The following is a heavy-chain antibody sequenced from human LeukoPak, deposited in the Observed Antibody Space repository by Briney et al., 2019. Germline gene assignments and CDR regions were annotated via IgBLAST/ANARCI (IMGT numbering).Heavy chain of an antibody. Sequence: SETLSLTCTVSGYSISSGYYWGWIRQPPGKGLEWIGSIYHSGSTYYNPSLKSRVTISVDTSKNQFSLKLSSVTAADTAVYYCARDSSGYYYGVGNWFDPWGQGTLVTVSS. CDR1: GYSISSGYY. CDR3: ARDSSGYYYGVGNWFDP. J-gene: IGHJ5*02. V-gene: IGHV4-38-2*02. CDR2: IYHSGST. D-gene: IGHD3-22*01.